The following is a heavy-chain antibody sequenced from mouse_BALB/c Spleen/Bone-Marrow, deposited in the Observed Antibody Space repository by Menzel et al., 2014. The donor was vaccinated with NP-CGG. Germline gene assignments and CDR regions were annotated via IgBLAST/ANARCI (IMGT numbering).Heavy chain of an antibody. Sequence: LQQPGSELVRPGASVKLSCKASGYTFTSYWMHWVKQRPGQGLEWIGNIYPGSGSTNYDEKFKNKATLTVDTSSSTAYMQLSSLTSEDSAVYYCTRSPITTVVAENMEYWGQGTSVTVSS. CDR3: TRSPITTVVAENMEY. J-gene: IGHJ4*01. V-gene: IGHV1S22*01. CDR1: GYTFTSYW. D-gene: IGHD1-1*01. CDR2: IYPGSGST.